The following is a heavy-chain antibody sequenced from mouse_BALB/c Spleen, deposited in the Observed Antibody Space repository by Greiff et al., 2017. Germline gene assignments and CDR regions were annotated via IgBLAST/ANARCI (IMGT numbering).Heavy chain of an antibody. Sequence: DVKLVESGPGLVKPSQSLSLTCTVTGYSITSDYAWNWIRQFPGNKLEWMGYISYSGSTSYNPSLKSRISITRDTSKNQFFLQLNSVTTEDTATYYCARSKPKTGTEFAYWGQGTLVTVSA. D-gene: IGHD4-1*01. J-gene: IGHJ3*01. CDR3: ARSKPKTGTEFAY. CDR1: GYSITSDYA. V-gene: IGHV3-2*02. CDR2: ISYSGST.